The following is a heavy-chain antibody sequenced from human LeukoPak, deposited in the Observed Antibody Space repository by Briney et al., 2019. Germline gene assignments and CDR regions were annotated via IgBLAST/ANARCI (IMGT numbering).Heavy chain of an antibody. V-gene: IGHV4-39*01. D-gene: IGHD1-26*01. J-gene: IGHJ4*02. Sequence: SETLSLTCTVSGGPVSSSSYDWGWVRQSPEKGLECIGTIYYAGDTYYNPSLESRLTISADTSKNQFSLKLRSVTAADTAVYYCATWDSGRYSQIDNWGQGTLVTVSS. CDR2: IYYAGDT. CDR3: ATWDSGRYSQIDN. CDR1: GGPVSSSSYD.